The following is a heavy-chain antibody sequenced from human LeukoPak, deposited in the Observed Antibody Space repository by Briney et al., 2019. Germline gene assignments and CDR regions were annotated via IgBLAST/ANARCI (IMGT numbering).Heavy chain of an antibody. D-gene: IGHD6-13*01. CDR2: ISYDGSNK. CDR1: GFTFSSYA. Sequence: PGRSLRLSCAASGFTFSSYAMHWVRQAPGKGLEWVAVISYDGSNKYYAGSVKGRFTISRDNSKNTLYLQMNSLRAEDTAVYYCASHPTSYSSSWPLDFDYWGQGTLVTVSS. CDR3: ASHPTSYSSSWPLDFDY. J-gene: IGHJ4*02. V-gene: IGHV3-30-3*01.